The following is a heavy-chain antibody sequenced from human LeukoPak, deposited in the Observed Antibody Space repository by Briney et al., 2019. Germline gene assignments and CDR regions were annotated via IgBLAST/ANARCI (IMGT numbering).Heavy chain of an antibody. Sequence: PGVSLRLSCAASGFTFSSYAMSWVPQAPGEGREWVSSLTTSGGSTYYADSVKGRFTISRDNAKNTLYLQMNSLRAEDTAVYYCAKDHYVSGRYDAFDIWGQGTMVTVSS. CDR2: LTTSGGST. CDR1: GFTFSSYA. J-gene: IGHJ3*02. V-gene: IGHV3-23*01. D-gene: IGHD3-10*01. CDR3: AKDHYVSGRYDAFDI.